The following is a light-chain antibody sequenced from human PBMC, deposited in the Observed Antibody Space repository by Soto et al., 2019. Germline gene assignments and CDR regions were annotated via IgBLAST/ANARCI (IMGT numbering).Light chain of an antibody. CDR2: DVT. V-gene: IGLV2-18*02. CDR3: CSYAGSYFV. CDR1: SSDVGSYNR. Sequence: QSVLTQPPSVSGSPGQSVTISCTGTSSDVGSYNRVSWYQQPPGTAPKLMIYDVTKRPSGVPDRFSGSKSGNTASLTISGLQVEDEADYYCCSYAGSYFVFGTGTKLTVL. J-gene: IGLJ1*01.